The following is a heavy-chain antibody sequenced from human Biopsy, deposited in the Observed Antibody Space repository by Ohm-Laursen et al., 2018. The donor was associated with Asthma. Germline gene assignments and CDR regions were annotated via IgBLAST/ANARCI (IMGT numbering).Heavy chain of an antibody. CDR2: IWYDGGNK. CDR1: GFTFSSYG. V-gene: IGHV3-33*01. D-gene: IGHD5-12*01. CDR3: ARDIVATMIGYYYYGMDV. J-gene: IGHJ6*02. Sequence: SLRLSCAASGFTFSSYGMHWVRQAPGKGLEWVAVIWYDGGNKYYADSVKGRFIISRDNSKNTLYLQMNSLRAEDTAVYYCARDIVATMIGYYYYGMDVWGQGATVTVSS.